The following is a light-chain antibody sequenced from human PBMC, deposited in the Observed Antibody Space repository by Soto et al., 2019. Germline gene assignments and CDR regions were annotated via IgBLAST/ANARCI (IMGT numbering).Light chain of an antibody. Sequence: QSVLTQPASVSGSPGQSISISCTGTTSDVGRYNYVSWYQQHPGEAPKLMIYDVSYRPSWVSNRFSGSKSGITASLTISGLQAEDEADYYCNSFTTSSTYVLGPGTKVTVL. CDR1: TSDVGRYNY. J-gene: IGLJ1*01. CDR2: DVS. V-gene: IGLV2-14*03. CDR3: NSFTTSSTYV.